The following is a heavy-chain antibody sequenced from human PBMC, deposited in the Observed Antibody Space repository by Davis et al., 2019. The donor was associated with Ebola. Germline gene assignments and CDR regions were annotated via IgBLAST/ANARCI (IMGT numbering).Heavy chain of an antibody. V-gene: IGHV3-30-3*01. D-gene: IGHD2-15*01. Sequence: GESLKISCAASGFTFSSYAMHWVRQAPGKGLEWVAVISYDGSNKYYADSVKGRFTISRDNSKNTLYLQMNSLRAGDTAVYYCARSPGYCSGGSCYGMDVWGQGTTVTVSS. CDR3: ARSPGYCSGGSCYGMDV. J-gene: IGHJ6*02. CDR1: GFTFSSYA. CDR2: ISYDGSNK.